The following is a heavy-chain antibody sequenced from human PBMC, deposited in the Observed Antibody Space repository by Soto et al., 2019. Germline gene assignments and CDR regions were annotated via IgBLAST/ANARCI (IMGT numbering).Heavy chain of an antibody. CDR2: IGSSGTPT. CDR3: ATHPLDLWQPDQYFQH. V-gene: IGHV3-23*01. D-gene: IGHD6-13*01. J-gene: IGHJ1*01. CDR1: GFTFSTYA. Sequence: GGSLRLSCAASGFTFSTYAMSWVRQAPGKGLEWVSAIGSSGTPTYYADSVRGRFTVSRDNSKFTLFLQMNSLRVEDTAVYYCATHPLDLWQPDQYFQHWGQGTLVTVS.